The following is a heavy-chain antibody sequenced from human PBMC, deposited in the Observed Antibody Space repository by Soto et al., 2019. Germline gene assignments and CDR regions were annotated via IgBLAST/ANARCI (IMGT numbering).Heavy chain of an antibody. D-gene: IGHD3-10*01. CDR1: GGSISSGDYY. CDR3: ARDRRSCYGSDFDY. CDR2: IYYSGST. J-gene: IGHJ4*02. V-gene: IGHV4-30-4*01. Sequence: PSETLSLTCTVSGGSISSGDYYWSWIRQPPGKGLEWIGYIYYSGSTYYNPSLKSRVTISVDTSKNQFSLKLSSVTAADTAVYYCARDRRSCYGSDFDYWGQGTLVTVSS.